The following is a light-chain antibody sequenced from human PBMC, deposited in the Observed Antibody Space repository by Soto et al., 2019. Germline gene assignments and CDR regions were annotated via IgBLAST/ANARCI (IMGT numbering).Light chain of an antibody. V-gene: IGKV1-5*01. J-gene: IGKJ1*01. CDR3: QQYRT. Sequence: DIQMTQSPSTLSVSVGDRFTITCRASQTISSWLAWYQQKPGKAPQLLIYDASSLETGVPSRFSGSGSGTEFTLTISSLQPEDFATYYCQQYRTFGQGTKVDIK. CDR1: QTISSW. CDR2: DAS.